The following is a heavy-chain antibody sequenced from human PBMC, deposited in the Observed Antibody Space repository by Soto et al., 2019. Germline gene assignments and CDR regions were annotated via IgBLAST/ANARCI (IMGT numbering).Heavy chain of an antibody. D-gene: IGHD6-6*01. CDR2: ISSSSSYI. J-gene: IGHJ6*01. V-gene: IGHV3-21*01. CDR3: ARDKGGVAARPDYYYYGMDV. Sequence: EVQLVESGGGLVKPGGSLRLSCAASGFTFSSYSMNWVRQAPGKGLEWVSSISSSSSYIYYADSVKGRFTISRDNAKNSLYLQMNSLRAEDTAVYYCARDKGGVAARPDYYYYGMDVW. CDR1: GFTFSSYS.